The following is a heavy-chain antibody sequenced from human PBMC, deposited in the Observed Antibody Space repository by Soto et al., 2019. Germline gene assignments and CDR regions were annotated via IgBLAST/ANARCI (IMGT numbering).Heavy chain of an antibody. CDR1: GGSFSGYY. V-gene: IGHV4-34*01. J-gene: IGHJ5*02. CDR3: ARGKYRRPYGSGRFAT. Sequence: QVQLQQWGAGLLKPSETLSLTCAVYGGSFSGYYWSWIRQPPGKGLEWIGEINHSGSTNYNPSLKSRVTMSVVTSINQSSLRRSSVSAAATPVYYSARGKYRRPYGSGRFATWGQGTLVTVSS. CDR2: INHSGST. D-gene: IGHD3-10*01.